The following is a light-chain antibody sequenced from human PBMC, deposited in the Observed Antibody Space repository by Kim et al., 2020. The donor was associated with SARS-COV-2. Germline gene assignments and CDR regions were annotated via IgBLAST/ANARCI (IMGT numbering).Light chain of an antibody. CDR3: QQYYNYPYT. J-gene: IGKJ2*01. V-gene: IGKV1-5*03. CDR1: QDISSW. CDR2: KAS. Sequence: DIQMTQSPSTLSAFVGDRVTITCRASQDISSWLAWYQQKPGKVPKLLIFKASILETGVPSRFAGSGSRTDFTLPINSLQPEDSANYFCQQYYNYPYTFGQGTNLE.